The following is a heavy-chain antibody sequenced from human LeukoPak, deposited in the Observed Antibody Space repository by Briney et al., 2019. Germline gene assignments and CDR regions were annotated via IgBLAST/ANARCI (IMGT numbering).Heavy chain of an antibody. J-gene: IGHJ4*02. CDR1: GFTFNNYA. Sequence: GGSLRLSCAASGFTFNNYAMNWVRQAPGKGLEWVSGISVSGGTDYADSVKGRFTISRDNSRNTLYLQMHSLRAEDTAVYYCATETLAATVDYWGQGSLVTVSS. CDR2: ISVSGGT. V-gene: IGHV3-23*01. CDR3: ATETLAATVDY. D-gene: IGHD2-15*01.